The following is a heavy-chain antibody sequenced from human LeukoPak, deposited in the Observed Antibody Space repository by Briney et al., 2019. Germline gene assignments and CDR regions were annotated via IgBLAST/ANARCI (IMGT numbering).Heavy chain of an antibody. Sequence: PSETLSLTCTVSGGSISSYYWSWIRQPPGKGLEWIGYIYYSGSTNYNPSLKSRVTISVDTSKNQFSLKLSSVTAADTAVCYCAREGYCTNGVCHAGYYFDYWGQGTLVTVSS. CDR1: GGSISSYY. J-gene: IGHJ4*02. D-gene: IGHD2-8*01. CDR3: AREGYCTNGVCHAGYYFDY. CDR2: IYYSGST. V-gene: IGHV4-59*01.